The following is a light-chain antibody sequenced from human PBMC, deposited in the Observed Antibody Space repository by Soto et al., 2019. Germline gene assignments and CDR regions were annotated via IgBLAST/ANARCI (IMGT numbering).Light chain of an antibody. V-gene: IGKV1-5*03. CDR2: KAS. CDR3: QQYNSFWT. Sequence: DIQMTQSPSTLSASVGDRVTITCRASQSISSWLAWYQQKPGKAPKLLIYKASSLGSGVPSRFSGSGYGTEFTLTISSLQPDDCATYYCQQYNSFWTFGRGTKVEI. J-gene: IGKJ1*01. CDR1: QSISSW.